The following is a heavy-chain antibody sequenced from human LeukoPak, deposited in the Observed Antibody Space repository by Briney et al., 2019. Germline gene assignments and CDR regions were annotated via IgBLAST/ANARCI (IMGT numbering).Heavy chain of an antibody. CDR3: ASAYDYYYGMDV. CDR2: IYSGGST. J-gene: IGHJ6*02. Sequence: GGSLRLSCAASGFTFSSYSMNWVRQAPGKGLEWVSVIYSGGSTYYADSVKGRFTISRHNSKNTLYLQMNSLRAEDTAVYYCASAYDYYYGMDVWGQGTTVTVSS. CDR1: GFTFSSYS. V-gene: IGHV3-53*04.